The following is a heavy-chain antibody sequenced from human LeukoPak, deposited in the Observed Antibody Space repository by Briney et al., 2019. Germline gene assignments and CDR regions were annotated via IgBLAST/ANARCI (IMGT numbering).Heavy chain of an antibody. D-gene: IGHD6-13*01. J-gene: IGHJ4*02. CDR1: GGSFSGYY. V-gene: IGHV4-34*01. CDR3: AREGGAAAAFDY. Sequence: SETLSLTCAVYGGSFSGYYWSWIRQPPGKGLEWIGEINHSGSTYYNPSLKSRVTISVDTSKNQFSLKLSSVTAADTAVYYCAREGGAAAAFDYWGQGTLVTVSS. CDR2: INHSGST.